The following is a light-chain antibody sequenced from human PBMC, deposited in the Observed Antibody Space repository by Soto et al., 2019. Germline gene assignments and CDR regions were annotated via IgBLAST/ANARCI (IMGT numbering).Light chain of an antibody. V-gene: IGLV1-44*01. Sequence: QSVLTQPPSASGTPGQRVTISCSGSNSNIGRHTVNWYQQLPGTAPKLLIYTDNQRPSGVPDRFSDSKSGTSASLAISGLQSEDEAEYYCAAWYDSLQAWVFGGGTKLTVL. J-gene: IGLJ3*02. CDR3: AAWYDSLQAWV. CDR1: NSNIGRHT. CDR2: TDN.